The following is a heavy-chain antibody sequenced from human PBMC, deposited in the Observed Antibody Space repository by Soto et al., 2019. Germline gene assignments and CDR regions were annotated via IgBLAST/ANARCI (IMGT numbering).Heavy chain of an antibody. J-gene: IGHJ4*02. CDR2: INPSGGST. D-gene: IGHD6-19*01. CDR1: GYTFSSYY. CDR3: ARASVSGRTFDF. Sequence: ASVKVSCKPSGYTFSSYYMHWLRQAQGQVLECMGIINPSGGSTTYAQKFQGRVIMTRDTSTSTVYMELSSLTSEDTAVYYCARASVSGRTFDFWVEGTLVTVSS. V-gene: IGHV1-46*03.